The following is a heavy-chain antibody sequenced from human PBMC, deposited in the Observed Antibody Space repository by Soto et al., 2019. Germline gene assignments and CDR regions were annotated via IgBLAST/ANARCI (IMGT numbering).Heavy chain of an antibody. J-gene: IGHJ4*01. V-gene: IGHV1-18*01. CDR2: ISAYNGHT. Sequence: VKVSCKASGGTFSSYAISWVRQAPGHGLEWMGWISAYNGHTKYAQNLQGRVTMTTDTSTSTAYVELGSLRADDTAVYYCARTDYYDSGANFGTLYFFDYWGQGTLVTVSS. D-gene: IGHD3-10*01. CDR1: GGTFSSYA. CDR3: ARTDYYDSGANFGTLYFFDY.